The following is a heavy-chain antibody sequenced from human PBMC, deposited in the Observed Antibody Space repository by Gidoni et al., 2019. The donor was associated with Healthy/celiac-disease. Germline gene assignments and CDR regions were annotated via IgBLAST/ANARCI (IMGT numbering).Heavy chain of an antibody. CDR2: IGGSGGST. CDR1: GFTFSSYA. D-gene: IGHD2-2*02. V-gene: IGHV3-23*01. Sequence: EVQLLESGGGLVQPGGSLRLSCAASGFTFSSYAMSWVRQAPGKGLEWVSAIGGSGGSTYYADSVKGRFPISRDNSKNTLYLQMNSLRAEDTAVYYCATGNYCSSTSCYRATDAFDIWGQGTMVTVSS. J-gene: IGHJ3*02. CDR3: ATGNYCSSTSCYRATDAFDI.